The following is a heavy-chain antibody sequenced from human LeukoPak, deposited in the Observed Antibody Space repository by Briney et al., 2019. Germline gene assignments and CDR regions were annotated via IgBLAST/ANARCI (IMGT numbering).Heavy chain of an antibody. V-gene: IGHV1-2*04. J-gene: IGHJ6*02. CDR1: GYTFTGYY. CDR2: INPNSGGT. Sequence: ASVTVSFKASGYTFTGYYMHWVRQAPGQGLAGVGWINPNSGGTNYAQRFQGWVTMTRDTSISTAYMELSRLRSDDTAVYYCARDGSSSWYPTYYYYGMDVWGQGTTVTVSS. CDR3: ARDGSSSWYPTYYYYGMDV. D-gene: IGHD6-13*01.